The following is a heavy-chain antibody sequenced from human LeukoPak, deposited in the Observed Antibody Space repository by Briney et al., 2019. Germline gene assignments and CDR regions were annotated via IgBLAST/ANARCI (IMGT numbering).Heavy chain of an antibody. CDR1: GGSISSYY. CDR2: IYYSGST. CDR3: ARTERITVIVVVRGAAFDI. Sequence: SETLSLTCTVSGGSISSYYWSWIRQPPGKGLEWIGYIYYSGSTNYNPSLKSRVTISVDTSKNQFSLKLSSVTAADTAVYYCARTERITVIVVVRGAAFDIWGQGTMVTVSS. D-gene: IGHD3-22*01. J-gene: IGHJ3*02. V-gene: IGHV4-59*01.